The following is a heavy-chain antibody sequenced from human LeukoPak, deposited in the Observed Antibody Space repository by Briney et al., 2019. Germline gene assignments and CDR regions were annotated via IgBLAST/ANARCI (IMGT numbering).Heavy chain of an antibody. V-gene: IGHV1-18*04. CDR2: ISPYNGDT. Sequence: ASVKVSCKASGYTFTSYGINWVRQAPGHGLEWMGWISPYNGDTNYAQRFQGRVTMTTEKSTSTTHMELRSLRSDDTAVYYCARDLGSPNYDFWSSVMGYFDYWGQGTLVTVSS. CDR1: GYTFTSYG. J-gene: IGHJ4*02. D-gene: IGHD3-3*01. CDR3: ARDLGSPNYDFWSSVMGYFDY.